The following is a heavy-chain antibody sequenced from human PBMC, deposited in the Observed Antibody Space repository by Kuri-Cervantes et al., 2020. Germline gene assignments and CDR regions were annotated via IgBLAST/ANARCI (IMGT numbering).Heavy chain of an antibody. J-gene: IGHJ4*02. V-gene: IGHV3-48*03. D-gene: IGHD6-13*01. Sequence: GESLKISCAASGFTFSHYEMNWVRQAPGKGLEWVSYISSTGSTLYYADSVKGRFTISRDNAGNSQYLQMNSLRAEDTAVYYCARDAKREGQQLELNYLDSWGQGTLVTVSS. CDR2: ISSTGSTL. CDR3: ARDAKREGQQLELNYLDS. CDR1: GFTFSHYE.